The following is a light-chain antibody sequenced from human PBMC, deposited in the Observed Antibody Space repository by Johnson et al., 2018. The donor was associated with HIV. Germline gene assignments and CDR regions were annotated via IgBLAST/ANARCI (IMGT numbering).Light chain of an antibody. V-gene: IGLV1-51*01. CDR1: TSNIGNNY. Sequence: QSVLTQPPSVSAAPGQKVTISCSGSTSNIGNNYVSWYQQLPGTAPKLLIYDNNKRPSGIPDRFSGSKSGTSATLGITGLQTGDEADYYCGKWDSSLSSGFFGTGTKVTVL. CDR3: GKWDSSLSSGF. J-gene: IGLJ1*01. CDR2: DNN.